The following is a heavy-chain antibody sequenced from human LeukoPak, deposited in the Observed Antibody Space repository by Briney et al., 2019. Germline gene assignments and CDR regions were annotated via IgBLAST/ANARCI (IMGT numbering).Heavy chain of an antibody. J-gene: IGHJ6*02. Sequence: SETLSLTCTVSGGSISSYYWSWIRQPAGKGLEWIGSICTSGSTNYNPSLKSRVTMSVDTSKNQFSLKLSSVTAADTAVYYCARDRLEPNYYYYGMDVWGQGTTVIVSS. CDR1: GGSISSYY. CDR2: ICTSGST. CDR3: ARDRLEPNYYYYGMDV. D-gene: IGHD1-1*01. V-gene: IGHV4-4*07.